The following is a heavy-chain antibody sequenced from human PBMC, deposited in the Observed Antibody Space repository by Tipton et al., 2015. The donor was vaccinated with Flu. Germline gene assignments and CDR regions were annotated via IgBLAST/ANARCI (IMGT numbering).Heavy chain of an antibody. Sequence: SLRLSCAASGFTFSSYSMNWVRRAPGKGLEWVSSISSSSSYIYYADSVKGRFTISRDNAKNSLYLQMNSLRAEDTAVYYCAGDLGSSWGIDYWGQGTLVTVSS. D-gene: IGHD6-13*01. J-gene: IGHJ4*02. V-gene: IGHV3-21*01. CDR3: AGDLGSSWGIDY. CDR1: GFTFSSYS. CDR2: ISSSSSYI.